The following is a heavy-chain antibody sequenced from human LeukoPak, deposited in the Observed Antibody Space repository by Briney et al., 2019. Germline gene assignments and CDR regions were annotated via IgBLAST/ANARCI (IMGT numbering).Heavy chain of an antibody. V-gene: IGHV3-30*02. D-gene: IGHD3-3*01. CDR2: IRYDGSNK. Sequence: HPGRSLRLSCAASGFTFSSYGMHWVRQAPGKGLEWVAFIRYDGSNKYYADSVKGRFTISRDNSKNTLYLQMNSLGAEDTAVYYCARMVPAYYDFWSGYFSPGGFDYWGQGTLVTVSS. J-gene: IGHJ4*02. CDR3: ARMVPAYYDFWSGYFSPGGFDY. CDR1: GFTFSSYG.